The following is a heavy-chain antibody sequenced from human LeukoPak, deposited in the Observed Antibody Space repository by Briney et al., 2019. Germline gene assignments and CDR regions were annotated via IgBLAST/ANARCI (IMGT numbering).Heavy chain of an antibody. V-gene: IGHV1-18*01. D-gene: IGHD3-3*01. CDR3: ARDRYYDFWSGYGPGYYYGMDV. CDR1: GYTFTSYG. CDR2: ISVYNGNT. J-gene: IGHJ6*02. Sequence: AAVTVTFTCSGYTFTSYGISWVRQAPGQGGEGMGGISVYNGNTNYPQKLQGRVTMTTDTSTSTAYMELRSLRSDDTAVYYCARDRYYDFWSGYGPGYYYGMDVWGQGTTVTVSS.